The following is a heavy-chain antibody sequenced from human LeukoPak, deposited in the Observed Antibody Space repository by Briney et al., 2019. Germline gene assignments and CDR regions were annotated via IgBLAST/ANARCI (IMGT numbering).Heavy chain of an antibody. CDR2: INGDGSTT. Sequence: GGSLRLSCAASGFTFSNHWMHWVRQAPGKGLVWVSNINGDGSTTRYADSVKGRFTISRDNAKNTLYLQMNSLRAEDTAVYYCATLSSSGTPFDCWGQGTLVTVSS. V-gene: IGHV3-74*01. CDR1: GFTFSNHW. D-gene: IGHD3-10*01. CDR3: ATLSSSGTPFDC. J-gene: IGHJ4*02.